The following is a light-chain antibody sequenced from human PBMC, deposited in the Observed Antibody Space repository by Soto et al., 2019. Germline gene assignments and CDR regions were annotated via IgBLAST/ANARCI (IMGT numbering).Light chain of an antibody. CDR2: SAS. CDR3: LQYYSYPHT. J-gene: IGKJ2*01. V-gene: IGKV1-8*01. Sequence: AIRMTQSPSSFSASTGDRVTITCRASQFISSSLAWYQQEPGKAPRLLIYSASTLQSGVPSRFSGSGSGTDFTLTISCLQSEYFATYFCLQYYSYPHTFGQGTNLEI. CDR1: QFISSS.